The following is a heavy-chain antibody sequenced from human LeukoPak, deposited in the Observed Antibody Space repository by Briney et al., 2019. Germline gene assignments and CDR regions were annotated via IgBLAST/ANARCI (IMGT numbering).Heavy chain of an antibody. V-gene: IGHV1-2*02. J-gene: IGHJ6*02. D-gene: IGHD2-21*01. CDR2: VNGNSGDT. Sequence: ASVKVSCKASGYTFTAYYIHWVRHAPGQGLERMGWVNGNSGDTHYAQKFQGRVTMARDTSINTGDMELSRLRSDDTAVYYCAREEANIVAAIIGMDVWGQGTTVTVSS. CDR3: AREEANIVAAIIGMDV. CDR1: GYTFTAYY.